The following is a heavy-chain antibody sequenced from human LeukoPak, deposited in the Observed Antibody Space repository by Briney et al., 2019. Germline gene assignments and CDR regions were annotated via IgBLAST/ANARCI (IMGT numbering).Heavy chain of an antibody. V-gene: IGHV4-34*01. D-gene: IGHD5-18*01. J-gene: IGHJ4*02. CDR1: GGSFSGYY. CDR3: ARASGYSYGYTHY. Sequence: PSETLSLTCAVYGGSFSGYYWRWIRQPPGKGLEWIGEINHRGNTNYNPSLKSRVTLSVDTSKNQFSLKMTSVTAADTAVYYCARASGYSYGYTHYWGQGTLVTVSS. CDR2: INHRGNT.